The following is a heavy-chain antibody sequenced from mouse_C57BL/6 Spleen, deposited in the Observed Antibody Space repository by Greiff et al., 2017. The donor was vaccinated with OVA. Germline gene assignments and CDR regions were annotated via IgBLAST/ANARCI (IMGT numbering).Heavy chain of an antibody. V-gene: IGHV6-3*01. CDR3: TGRYGYYFDY. CDR1: GFTFSNYW. J-gene: IGHJ2*01. CDR2: IRLKSDNYAT. Sequence: EVKLMESGGGLVHPGGSMKLSCVASGFTFSNYWMNWVRQSPEKGLEWVAQIRLKSDNYATHYAESVKGRFTISRDDSKSSVYLQMNNLRAEDTGIYYCTGRYGYYFDYWGQGTTLTVSS. D-gene: IGHD2-2*01.